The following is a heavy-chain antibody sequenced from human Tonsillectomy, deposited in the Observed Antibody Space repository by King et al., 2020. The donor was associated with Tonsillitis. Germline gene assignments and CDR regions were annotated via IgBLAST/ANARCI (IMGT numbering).Heavy chain of an antibody. Sequence: QLVQSGAEGKKPGQSLKISCQGSGYIFINFWIGWVRQMPGRGLEWMGIIYPDDSDTRYSPSFQGQVTISVDKSNSTAYLQWTSLKSSDTAMYYCVRGRVNGINGVPGPGTYFDYWGQGPPVTVPS. J-gene: IGHJ4*02. CDR3: VRGRVNGINGVPGPGTYFDY. V-gene: IGHV5-51*03. CDR1: GYIFINFW. D-gene: IGHD2-8*01. CDR2: IYPDDSDT.